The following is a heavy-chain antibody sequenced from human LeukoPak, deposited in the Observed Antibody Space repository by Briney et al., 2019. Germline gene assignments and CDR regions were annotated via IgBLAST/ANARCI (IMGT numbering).Heavy chain of an antibody. Sequence: GGSLRLSCVVSGISLSNYAMSWVRQAPGKGLERVSYISERGGTTTYADSVKGRFTISRDNSLNTMYLQMSSLRAEDTAVYFCAKRGVVIRGILVIGYHQEAYHYDYWGQGVLVTVSS. D-gene: IGHD3-10*01. CDR2: ISERGGTT. CDR3: AKRGVVIRGILVIGYHQEAYHYDY. V-gene: IGHV3-23*01. J-gene: IGHJ4*02. CDR1: GISLSNYA.